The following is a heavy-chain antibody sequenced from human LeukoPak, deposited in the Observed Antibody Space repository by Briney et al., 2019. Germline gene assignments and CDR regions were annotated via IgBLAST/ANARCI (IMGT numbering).Heavy chain of an antibody. CDR2: IKSKADGETI. V-gene: IGHV3-15*01. CDR3: STLTSRGLSDS. CDR1: GFIVSGKY. Sequence: GGSLRLSCAASGFIVSGKYMSWVRQAPGKGLEWVGRIKSKADGETIDYAAPVKGRFTFSRDDSKNMLYLQMNSLKSEDTAVYYCSTLTSRGLSDSWGQGTLVTVSS. D-gene: IGHD1-20*01. J-gene: IGHJ4*02.